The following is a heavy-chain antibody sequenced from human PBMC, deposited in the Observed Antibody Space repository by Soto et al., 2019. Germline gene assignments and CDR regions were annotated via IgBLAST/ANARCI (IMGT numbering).Heavy chain of an antibody. D-gene: IGHD6-13*01. Sequence: EVQLLESGGGLVQPGGSLRLSCAASGFTFSNYAMTWVRQAPGKGLEWVSGISGSGSSIYYADSVKGRSTISRDNSKNTLYRQMNSLRAEDTAVYYWVKGGDSSSWKNWFGPWGQGTLVTVSS. V-gene: IGHV3-23*01. CDR2: ISGSGSSI. J-gene: IGHJ5*02. CDR3: VKGGDSSSWKNWFGP. CDR1: GFTFSNYA.